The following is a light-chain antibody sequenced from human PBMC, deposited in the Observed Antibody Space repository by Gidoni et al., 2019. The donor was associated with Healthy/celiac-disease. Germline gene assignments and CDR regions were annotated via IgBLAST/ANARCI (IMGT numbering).Light chain of an antibody. CDR3: SSYTSSSTLV. CDR1: SSDVGGYNY. V-gene: IGLV2-14*01. CDR2: EVS. J-gene: IGLJ2*01. Sequence: QSALTQPASVSGSPGQSSTISCTGTSSDVGGYNYVSWYQQHPGKAPKLMIYEVSNRPSGFSNRFSGSKSGNTASLTISGLQAEDEADYYCSSYTSSSTLVFGGGTKLTVL.